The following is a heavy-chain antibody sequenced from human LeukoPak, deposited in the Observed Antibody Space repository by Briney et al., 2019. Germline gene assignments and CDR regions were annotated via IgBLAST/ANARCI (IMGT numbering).Heavy chain of an antibody. CDR3: ARESNTAMADY. CDR1: GYTFTSYY. J-gene: IGHJ4*02. V-gene: IGHV1-46*01. Sequence: ASVKVSCKASGYTFTSYYMHWVRQAPGQGLEWMGIINPSGGSTSYAQKFQGRVTMTRDTSTSTVYMELNSLRAEDTAVYYCARESNTAMADYWGQGTLVTVSS. D-gene: IGHD5-18*01. CDR2: INPSGGST.